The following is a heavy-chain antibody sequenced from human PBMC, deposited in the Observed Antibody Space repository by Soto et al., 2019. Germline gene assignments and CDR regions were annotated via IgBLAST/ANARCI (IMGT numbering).Heavy chain of an antibody. D-gene: IGHD2-2*01. V-gene: IGHV3-15*01. CDR3: TTGGSSKDY. CDR1: GFIFSNAS. Sequence: EVQLVESGGGLVKPGGSVRLSCAASGFIFSNASMTWVRQAPGKGLEWVGGIKHKADGGTTDFAAPVKGRVFISRDDSKNTLYLQMNSLKAEDTAVYFCTTGGSSKDYWGQGPLVNVSS. J-gene: IGHJ4*02. CDR2: IKHKADGGTT.